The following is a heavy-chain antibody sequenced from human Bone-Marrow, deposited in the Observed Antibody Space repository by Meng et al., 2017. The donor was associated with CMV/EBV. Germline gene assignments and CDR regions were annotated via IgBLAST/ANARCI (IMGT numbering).Heavy chain of an antibody. D-gene: IGHD3-10*01. Sequence: GESLKISCAASGFTFSSYAMSWVRQTPGKGLEWVAFIRYDGSNKYYADSVKGRFTISRDNSKNTLYLQMNSLRAEDTAVYYCARDMVRGDGYYYGMDVWGQGTTVTVSS. CDR1: GFTFSSYA. V-gene: IGHV3-30*02. J-gene: IGHJ6*02. CDR3: ARDMVRGDGYYYGMDV. CDR2: IRYDGSNK.